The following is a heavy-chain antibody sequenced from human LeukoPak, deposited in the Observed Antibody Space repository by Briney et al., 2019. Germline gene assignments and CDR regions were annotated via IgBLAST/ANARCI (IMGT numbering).Heavy chain of an antibody. CDR2: IYYSGST. CDR3: ARHTYYYGMDV. J-gene: IGHJ6*02. V-gene: IGHV4-59*08. Sequence: PSETLSLTCTVSGGSISSYYWSWIRQPPGKGLEWIGYIYYSGSTNYNPSLKSRVTISVDTSKNQFSQKLSSVTAADTAVYYCARHTYYYGMDVWGQGTTVTVSS. CDR1: GGSISSYY.